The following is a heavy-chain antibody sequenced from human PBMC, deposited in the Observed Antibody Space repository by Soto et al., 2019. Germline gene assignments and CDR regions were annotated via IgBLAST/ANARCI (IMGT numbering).Heavy chain of an antibody. CDR3: ARDLYVEMATCPSDY. Sequence: QVQLVESGGGVVQPGRSLRLFYAASGFTFSSYGMHWVRQAPGKGLEWVAVIWYDGSNKYYADSVKGRFTISRDNSKNTLYLQMNSLRAEDTAVYYCARDLYVEMATCPSDYWGQGTLVTVSS. CDR2: IWYDGSNK. J-gene: IGHJ4*02. V-gene: IGHV3-33*01. D-gene: IGHD5-12*01. CDR1: GFTFSSYG.